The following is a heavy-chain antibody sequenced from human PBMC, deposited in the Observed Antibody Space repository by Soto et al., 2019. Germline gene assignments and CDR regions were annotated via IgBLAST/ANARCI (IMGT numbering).Heavy chain of an antibody. CDR3: ARGDEMTAVTIFEY. J-gene: IGHJ4*02. V-gene: IGHV1-69*01. Sequence: QVQLEQSGPEVKRAGTSVKVSCKASGGAFGRYSVSWVRQAPGQGLEWIGGVIPAFNTSNYSLKFQGRGAIFADLSTSTVYMELRSLRSEDTALYYCARGDEMTAVTIFEYWGQGTLVTVSS. CDR1: GGAFGRYS. CDR2: VIPAFNTS. D-gene: IGHD4-17*01.